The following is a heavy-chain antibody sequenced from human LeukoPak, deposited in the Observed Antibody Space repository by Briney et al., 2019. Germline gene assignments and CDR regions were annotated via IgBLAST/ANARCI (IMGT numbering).Heavy chain of an antibody. CDR2: IIPIFGTA. CDR3: ARDSRIWPYYYYYMDV. J-gene: IGHJ6*03. CDR1: GGTFSSYA. V-gene: IGHV1-69*05. Sequence: ASVKVSCKASGGTFSSYAISWVRQAPGQGLEWMGGIIPIFGTANYAQKFQGRVTITTDESTSTAYMELSSLRSEDTAVYYCARDSRIWPYYYYYMDVRGKGTTVTVSS. D-gene: IGHD1-14*01.